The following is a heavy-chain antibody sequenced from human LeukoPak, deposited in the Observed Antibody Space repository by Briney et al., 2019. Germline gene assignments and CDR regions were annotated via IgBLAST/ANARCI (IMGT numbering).Heavy chain of an antibody. CDR3: ARRNSGSSQIDY. CDR1: SGSISSSGYY. CDR2: IYYGGSA. J-gene: IGHJ4*02. V-gene: IGHV4-39*01. D-gene: IGHD6-6*01. Sequence: PSETLSLTCTVSSGSISSSGYYWGWIRQPPGKGPEWIGNIYYGGSAYYNPSLTSRVTISVDTSENQFSLKLSSVTAADTAVYYCARRNSGSSQIDYWGQGTLVTVSS.